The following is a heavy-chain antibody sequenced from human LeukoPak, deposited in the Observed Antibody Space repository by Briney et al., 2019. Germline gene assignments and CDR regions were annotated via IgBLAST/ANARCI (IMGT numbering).Heavy chain of an antibody. J-gene: IGHJ4*02. CDR1: GGSFSGYY. Sequence: SETLSLTCAVYGGSFSGYYWSWIRQPPGKGLEWIGEINHSGSTNYNPSLKSRVTISVDTSKNQFSLKLSSVTAADTAVYYCARQRRAYGSEGRYFDYWGQGTLVTVSS. D-gene: IGHD3-10*01. CDR2: INHSGST. V-gene: IGHV4-34*01. CDR3: ARQRRAYGSEGRYFDY.